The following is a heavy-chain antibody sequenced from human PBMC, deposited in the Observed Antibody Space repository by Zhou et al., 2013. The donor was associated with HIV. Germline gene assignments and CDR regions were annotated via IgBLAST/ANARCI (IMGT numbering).Heavy chain of an antibody. D-gene: IGHD6-13*01. J-gene: IGHJ6*02. CDR1: GGTFSSYA. CDR3: AXGRXAAAGYYYYYGMDV. CDR2: IIPIFATA. Sequence: QVQLVQSGAEVKKPGSSVKVSCKASGGTFSSYAINWVRQAPGQGLEWMGGIIPIFATANYAQKFQGRVTITTDESTSTAYMELSSLRSEDTAVYYCAXGRXAAAGYYYYYGMDVWGQGDHGHRLL. V-gene: IGHV1-69*05.